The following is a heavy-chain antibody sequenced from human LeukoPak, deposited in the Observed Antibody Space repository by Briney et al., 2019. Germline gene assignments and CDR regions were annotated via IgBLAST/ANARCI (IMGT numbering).Heavy chain of an antibody. CDR2: ISYDGSNK. CDR3: AKLHSFGSSFDY. Sequence: GGSLRLSCAASGFTFSSYAMHWVRQAPGKGLEWVAVISYDGSNKYYADSVKGRFTISRDNSKNTLYLQMNSLRAEDTAVYYCAKLHSFGSSFDYWGQGTLVTVSS. J-gene: IGHJ4*02. CDR1: GFTFSSYA. D-gene: IGHD5-18*01. V-gene: IGHV3-30-3*02.